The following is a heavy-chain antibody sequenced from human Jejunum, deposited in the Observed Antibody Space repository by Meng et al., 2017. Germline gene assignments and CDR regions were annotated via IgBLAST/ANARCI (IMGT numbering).Heavy chain of an antibody. CDR2: ISSTSSYI. CDR3: ARFTGSYYYFDY. D-gene: IGHD3-10*01. CDR1: GFTFSTYS. J-gene: IGHJ4*02. Sequence: GESLKISCAASGFTFSTYSMNWVRQAPGKGLEWVSSISSTSSYIYYADSVKGRFTISRDNAKNSLYLQMSSLRAEDTAVYYCARFTGSYYYFDYWGQGTLATSSS. V-gene: IGHV3-21*01.